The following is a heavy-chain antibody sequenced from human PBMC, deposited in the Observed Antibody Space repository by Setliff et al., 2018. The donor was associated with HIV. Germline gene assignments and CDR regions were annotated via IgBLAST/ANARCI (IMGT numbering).Heavy chain of an antibody. CDR1: GFTFSGSP. J-gene: IGHJ4*02. V-gene: IGHV3-73*01. Sequence: PGESLKISCGASGFTFSGSPMHWVRQASGKGLEWVGRIKTEAEGYATAYAASVKGRFTISRDDSKNTAYLQMNSLKTEDTAIYYCTRPHYIYDNIDSDNWGQGALVTVSS. D-gene: IGHD3-22*01. CDR2: IKTEAEGYAT. CDR3: TRPHYIYDNIDSDN.